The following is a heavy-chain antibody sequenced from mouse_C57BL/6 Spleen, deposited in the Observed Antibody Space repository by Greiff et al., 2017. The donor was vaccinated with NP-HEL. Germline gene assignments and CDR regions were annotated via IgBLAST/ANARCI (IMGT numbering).Heavy chain of an antibody. CDR2: IYPRSGNT. CDR1: GYTFTSYG. D-gene: IGHD4-1*01. CDR3: AKLTGTSDFDY. Sequence: VQLQQSGAELARPGASVKLSCKASGYTFTSYGISWVKQRTGQGLEWIGEIYPRSGNTYYNEKFKGKATLTADKSSSTAYMELRSRTSEDSAVYFGAKLTGTSDFDYWGQGTTLTVSS. V-gene: IGHV1-81*01. J-gene: IGHJ2*01.